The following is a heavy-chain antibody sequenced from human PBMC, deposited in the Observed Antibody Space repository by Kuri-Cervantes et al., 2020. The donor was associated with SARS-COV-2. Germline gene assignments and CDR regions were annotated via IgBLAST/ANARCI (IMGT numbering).Heavy chain of an antibody. Sequence: GGSLRLSCAASGFTFSSYWMSWVRQAPGKGLEWVANIKQDGSEKYYADSVKGRFTISRDNSKNTLYLQMNSLRAEDTAVYYCAKELSRDIVVVPVYHYYYGMDVWGQGTTVTVSS. CDR3: AKELSRDIVVVPVYHYYYGMDV. J-gene: IGHJ6*02. CDR1: GFTFSSYW. CDR2: IKQDGSEK. V-gene: IGHV3-7*01. D-gene: IGHD2-2*01.